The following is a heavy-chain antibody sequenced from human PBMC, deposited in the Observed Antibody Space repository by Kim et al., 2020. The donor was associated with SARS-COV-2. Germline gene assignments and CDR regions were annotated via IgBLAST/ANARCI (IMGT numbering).Heavy chain of an antibody. CDR3: ARGPYYDFWSGYGIYYMDV. D-gene: IGHD3-3*01. J-gene: IGHJ6*03. V-gene: IGHV1-18*01. CDR1: GYTFTSYG. Sequence: ASVKVSCKASGYTFTSYGISWVRQAPGQGLEWIGWISAYNGNTNYAQKLQGRVTMTTDTSTSTAYMELRSLRSDDTAVYYCARGPYYDFWSGYGIYYMDVRGKGTTVTVS. CDR2: ISAYNGNT.